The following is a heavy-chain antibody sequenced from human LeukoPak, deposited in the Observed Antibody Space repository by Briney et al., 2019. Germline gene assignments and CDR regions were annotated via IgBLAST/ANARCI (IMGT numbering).Heavy chain of an antibody. Sequence: PGPSLRLSCAASGFTFCNYATSWVRQAPGKGLEWVSAITGSGAVTYYADSVKGRFTISRENSKNTLYLQLNSLRAEDTAVYYWVQWGDYDVLTGYYVPDYWGQGSLVTVS. CDR2: ITGSGAVT. J-gene: IGHJ4*02. V-gene: IGHV3-23*01. D-gene: IGHD3-9*01. CDR1: GFTFCNYA. CDR3: VQWGDYDVLTGYYVPDY.